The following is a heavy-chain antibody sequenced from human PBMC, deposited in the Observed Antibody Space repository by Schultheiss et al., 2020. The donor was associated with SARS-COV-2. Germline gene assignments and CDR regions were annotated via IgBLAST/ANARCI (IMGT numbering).Heavy chain of an antibody. CDR2: IKQDGSEK. Sequence: GGSLRLSCAASGFTFSSYGMHWVRQAPGKGLEWVANIKQDGSEKYYVDSVKGRFTISRDNFKNTLYLQMNSLRAEDTAVYYCARDGAILSTTWGGMDVWGQGTTVTVSS. CDR1: GFTFSSYG. J-gene: IGHJ6*02. D-gene: IGHD2/OR15-2a*01. V-gene: IGHV3-7*01. CDR3: ARDGAILSTTWGGMDV.